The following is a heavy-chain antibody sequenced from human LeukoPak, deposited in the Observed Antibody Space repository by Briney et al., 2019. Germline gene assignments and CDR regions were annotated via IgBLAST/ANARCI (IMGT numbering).Heavy chain of an antibody. CDR2: IKSKTDGGTT. V-gene: IGHV3-15*01. J-gene: IGHJ4*02. CDR3: TTVGYCSGGSCSVGVIDY. D-gene: IGHD2-15*01. CDR1: GFTFSNAW. Sequence: GGSLRLSCAASGFTFSNAWMSWVRQAPGKGLEWVGRIKSKTDGGTTDYAAPVKGRFTISRDDSKNTLYLQMNSLKTEDTAVYYCTTVGYCSGGSCSVGVIDYWGQGTLVTVSS.